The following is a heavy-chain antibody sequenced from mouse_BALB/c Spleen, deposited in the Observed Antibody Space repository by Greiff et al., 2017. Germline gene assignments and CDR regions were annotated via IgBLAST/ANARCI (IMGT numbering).Heavy chain of an antibody. J-gene: IGHJ2*01. CDR3: ARGTSVVGHFDY. Sequence: QVQLQQSGAELAKPGASVKMSCKASGYTFTSYWMHWVKQRPGQGLEWIGYINPSTGYTEYNQKFKDKATLTADKSSSTAYMQLSSLTSEDSAVYYCARGTSVVGHFDYWGQGTTLTVSS. CDR2: INPSTGYT. D-gene: IGHD1-1*01. V-gene: IGHV1-7*01. CDR1: GYTFTSYW.